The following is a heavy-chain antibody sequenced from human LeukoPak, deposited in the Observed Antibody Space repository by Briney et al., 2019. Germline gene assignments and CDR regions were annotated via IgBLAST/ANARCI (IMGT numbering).Heavy chain of an antibody. CDR3: ARGGYSYGSAFGY. CDR2: IYYSGST. CDR1: GGSIGSYY. V-gene: IGHV4-59*01. J-gene: IGHJ4*02. Sequence: SETLSLTCTVSGGSIGSYYWSWIQQPPGKGLEWIGYIYYSGSTNYNPSLKSRVTISVDTSKNQFSLKLSSVTAADTAVYYCARGGYSYGSAFGYWGQGTLVTVSS. D-gene: IGHD5-18*01.